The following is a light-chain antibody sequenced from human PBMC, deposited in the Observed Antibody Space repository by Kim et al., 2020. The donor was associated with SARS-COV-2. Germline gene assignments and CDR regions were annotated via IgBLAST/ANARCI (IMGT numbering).Light chain of an antibody. CDR1: SGHSRYA. CDR2: LNSDGRH. Sequence: SVKLTCTLSSGHSRYAIAWHQQQPEKGPRYLMKLNSDGRHSKGDGIPDRFSGSSSGAERYLTISSLQSEDEADYYCQTWGTGIRVFGGGTQLTVL. V-gene: IGLV4-69*01. CDR3: QTWGTGIRV. J-gene: IGLJ2*01.